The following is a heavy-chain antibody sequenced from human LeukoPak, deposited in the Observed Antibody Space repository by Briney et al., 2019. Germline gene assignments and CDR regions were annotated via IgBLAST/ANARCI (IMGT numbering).Heavy chain of an antibody. V-gene: IGHV3-21*01. CDR3: ARATTYDILTGYFDY. J-gene: IGHJ4*02. D-gene: IGHD3-9*01. CDR1: GFTFSTYG. Sequence: PGGSLRLSCGASGFTFSTYGMTWVRQAPGKGLEWVSGMSDSGTNTYYAESVEGRFTMSRDNAKNSLYLQMNSLRAEDTAVYYCARATTYDILTGYFDYWGQGTLVTVSS. CDR2: MSDSGTNT.